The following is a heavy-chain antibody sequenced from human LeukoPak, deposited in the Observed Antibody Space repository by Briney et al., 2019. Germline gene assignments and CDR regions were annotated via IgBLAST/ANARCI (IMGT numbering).Heavy chain of an antibody. CDR3: AKAGATTDLDY. CDR2: ISSSSSTI. J-gene: IGHJ4*02. CDR1: GFTFSSYS. D-gene: IGHD6-25*01. Sequence: SGRSLRLSCAASGFTFSSYSMNWVRQAPGKGLEWVSYISSSSSTIYYADSVKGRFTISRDNSKNTLNLQMNGLRAEDTAVYYCAKAGATTDLDYWGQGTLVTVSS. V-gene: IGHV3-48*01.